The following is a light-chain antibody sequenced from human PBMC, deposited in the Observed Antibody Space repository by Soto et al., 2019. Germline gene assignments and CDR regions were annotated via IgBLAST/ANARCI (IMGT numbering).Light chain of an antibody. J-gene: IGKJ2*01. Sequence: DIRMTQSPSTLSASVGDRVTITCRASQSISSWLAWYQQKPGKAPKLLIYDASSLESGVPSRFSGSGSGTEFTLTINSLQPDDFATYYCQQYNSYSTFGQGTKLEIK. CDR2: DAS. CDR1: QSISSW. CDR3: QQYNSYST. V-gene: IGKV1-5*01.